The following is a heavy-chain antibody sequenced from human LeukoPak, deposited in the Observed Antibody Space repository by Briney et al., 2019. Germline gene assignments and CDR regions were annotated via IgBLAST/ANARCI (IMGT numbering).Heavy chain of an antibody. V-gene: IGHV4-4*02. CDR3: ARVGATYYDILTGYYSFYDY. CDR1: GGSISSSNW. J-gene: IGHJ4*02. CDR2: IYHSGST. D-gene: IGHD3-9*01. Sequence: TLSLTCAVSGGSISSSNWWSWVRQPPGKGLEWIGEIYHSGSTNYNPSLKSRVTISVDKSKNQFSLKLSSVTAADTAVYYCARVGATYYDILTGYYSFYDYWGQGTLVTVSS.